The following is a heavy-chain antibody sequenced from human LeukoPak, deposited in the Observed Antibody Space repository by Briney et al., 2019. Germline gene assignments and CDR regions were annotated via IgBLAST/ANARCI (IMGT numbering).Heavy chain of an antibody. CDR2: ISRSSSTI. J-gene: IGHJ4*02. CDR1: GFTFSSYS. V-gene: IGHV3-48*02. D-gene: IGHD3-10*01. Sequence: GGSQRLSCAASGFTFSSYSMNWVRQAPGKGLEWVSYISRSSSTIYYADSVKGRFTISRDNAKNSLYLQMNSLRDEDTAVYYCARGSYYYGPGSHNGDLFDYWGQGTLVTVST. CDR3: ARGSYYYGPGSHNGDLFDY.